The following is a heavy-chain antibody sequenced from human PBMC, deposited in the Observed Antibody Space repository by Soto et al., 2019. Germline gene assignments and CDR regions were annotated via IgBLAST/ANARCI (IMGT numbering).Heavy chain of an antibody. CDR1: GVSIGTSGDY. J-gene: IGHJ4*02. V-gene: IGHV4-39*01. D-gene: IGHD3-9*01. CDR2: VYRTGSV. Sequence: ETLSLTCTVTGVSIGTSGDYWGWVRQPPGKGLEWIRSVYRTGSVYYNPSLYNPSLESRLSITVDTSKNQFSLKLRSVTAADTAVYYCVDVFTGSTFGYWGQGTLVTVSS. CDR3: VDVFTGSTFGY.